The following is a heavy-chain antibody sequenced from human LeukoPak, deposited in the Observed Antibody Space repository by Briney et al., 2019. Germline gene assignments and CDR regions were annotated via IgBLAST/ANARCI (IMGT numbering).Heavy chain of an antibody. D-gene: IGHD3-9*01. V-gene: IGHV4-4*07. CDR2: IFTSGST. J-gene: IGHJ4*02. CDR1: GGSISSYY. CDR3: ATDHYDILTGYSL. Sequence: SETLSLTCTVSGGSISSYYWSWIRQPAGKGLEWIGRIFTSGSTNYNPSLKSRVTISVDTSKNQFSLKLSSVTAADTAVYYCATDHYDILTGYSLWGQGTLVTVSS.